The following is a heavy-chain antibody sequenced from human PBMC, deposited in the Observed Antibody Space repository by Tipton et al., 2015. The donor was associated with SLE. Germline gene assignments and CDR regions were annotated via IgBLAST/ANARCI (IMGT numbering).Heavy chain of an antibody. CDR1: GYSIRSGYY. Sequence: TLPLTCSVSGYSIRSGYYWGWIRQTPGKGLEWIGNIFLSGDTDYNPSLKSRVTISVDTSKNQFSLKLSSVTAADTAVYYCARARWYSSGSAMGDAFDIWGQGTMVTVSS. CDR2: IFLSGDT. CDR3: ARARWYSSGSAMGDAFDI. D-gene: IGHD6-19*01. J-gene: IGHJ3*02. V-gene: IGHV4-38-2*02.